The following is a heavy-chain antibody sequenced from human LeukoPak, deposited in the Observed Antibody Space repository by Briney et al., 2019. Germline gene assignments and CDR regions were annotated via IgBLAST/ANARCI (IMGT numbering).Heavy chain of an antibody. D-gene: IGHD2-15*01. CDR3: ARGDSGVRWFDP. CDR1: GGSFSGYY. CDR2: ITHSGST. J-gene: IGHJ5*02. V-gene: IGHV4-34*01. Sequence: SETLSLTCAVYGGSFSGYYWSWIRQPPGKGLEWIGEITHSGSTNYNPSLKSRVTISVDTSKSQFSLRLSSVTAADTAVYFCARGDSGVRWFDPWGQGTLVTVSS.